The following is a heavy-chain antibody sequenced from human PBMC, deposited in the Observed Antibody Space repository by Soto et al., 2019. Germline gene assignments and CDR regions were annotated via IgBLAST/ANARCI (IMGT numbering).Heavy chain of an antibody. V-gene: IGHV3-30-3*01. J-gene: IGHJ3*02. CDR3: AKEGGTNNAFDI. Sequence: QVQLVESGGGVVQPGRSLRLSCAASGFTFSDYAMHWVRQAPGKGLEWVTVISYDGSTTYYADSVKGRFTISRDNSKNTLYLQMNSLRAEDTAVYYCAKEGGTNNAFDIWGQGTMVTVSS. D-gene: IGHD1-1*01. CDR2: ISYDGSTT. CDR1: GFTFSDYA.